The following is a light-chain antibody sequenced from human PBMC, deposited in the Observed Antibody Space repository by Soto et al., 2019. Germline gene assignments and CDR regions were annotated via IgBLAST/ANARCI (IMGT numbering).Light chain of an antibody. Sequence: EIVMTQSPATLSVSPGGSATLSCRASQHVSSNFAWYRQKPGPAPTLLIYRASTRATGIQARFSGSGSWTEFTLTISSLQSEDFAVYYCQQYNNWPYTSGQGTKLEIK. CDR2: RAS. J-gene: IGKJ2*01. CDR1: QHVSSN. CDR3: QQYNNWPYT. V-gene: IGKV3-15*01.